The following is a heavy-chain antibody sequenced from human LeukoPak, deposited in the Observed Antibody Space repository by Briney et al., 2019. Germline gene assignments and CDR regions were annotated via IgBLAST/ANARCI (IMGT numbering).Heavy chain of an antibody. CDR1: GGSISSYY. CDR3: ARPGIAAARDAFDI. D-gene: IGHD6-13*01. J-gene: IGHJ3*02. Sequence: SETLSLTCTVSGGSISSYYWSWIRQPPGKGLEWIGYIYYSGSTNYNPSLKSRVTISVDTSKNQFSLKLSSVTAADTAVYYCARPGIAAARDAFDIWGQGTTVTVSS. CDR2: IYYSGST. V-gene: IGHV4-59*01.